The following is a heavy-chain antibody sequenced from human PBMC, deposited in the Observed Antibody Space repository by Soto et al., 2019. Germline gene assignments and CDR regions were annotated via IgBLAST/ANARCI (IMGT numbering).Heavy chain of an antibody. CDR3: ARGQRFSDWFDP. V-gene: IGHV4-4*07. J-gene: IGHJ5*02. CDR1: GGAISTYY. Sequence: LCLTCTVTGGAISTYYRTWIRQTAGKGLEWIGRIYSSGSTKYNPALQRRVTMSPDTSNNQSSLRLTSVTASDTAVYYCARGQRFSDWFDPWGQGTLVTVSS. D-gene: IGHD3-3*01. CDR2: IYSSGST.